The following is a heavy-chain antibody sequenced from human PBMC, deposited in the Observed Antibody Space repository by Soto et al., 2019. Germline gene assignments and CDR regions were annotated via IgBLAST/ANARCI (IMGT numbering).Heavy chain of an antibody. J-gene: IGHJ6*02. CDR3: TRGQWLAQGYYYYYGMDV. D-gene: IGHD6-19*01. V-gene: IGHV3-73*01. Sequence: PGGSLRLSCAASGFTFSGSAMHWVRQASGKGLEWVGRIRSKANSYATAYAASVKGRFTISRDDSKNTAYLQMNSLKTEDTAVYYCTRGQWLAQGYYYYYGMDVWGQGTMVTVSS. CDR2: IRSKANSYAT. CDR1: GFTFSGSA.